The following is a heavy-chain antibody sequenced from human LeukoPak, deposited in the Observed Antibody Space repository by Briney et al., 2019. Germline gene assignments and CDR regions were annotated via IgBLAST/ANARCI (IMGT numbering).Heavy chain of an antibody. D-gene: IGHD4/OR15-4a*01. CDR1: GYTFTGSY. CDR2: INPNSGDT. V-gene: IGHV1-2*06. J-gene: IGHJ4*02. CDR3: ASGDYGDPPLNY. Sequence: ASVKVSCEASGYTFTGSYINWVRQAPGQGLEWMGRINPNSGDTNVAQKFQGRVTLTRDTSISTSYMELSRLRSDDTAVYYCASGDYGDPPLNYWGQGTLVTVSS.